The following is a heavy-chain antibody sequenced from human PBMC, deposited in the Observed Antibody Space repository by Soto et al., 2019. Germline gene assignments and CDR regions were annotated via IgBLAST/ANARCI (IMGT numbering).Heavy chain of an antibody. D-gene: IGHD5-18*01. CDR2: IYHSGST. Sequence: SETLSLTCAVSGGSISSGGYSWSWIRQPPGKGLEWIGYIYHSGSTYYNPSLKSRVTISVDRSKNQFSLKLSSVAAADTAVYYCARGDTATVTYDYWGQGTLVTVSS. V-gene: IGHV4-30-2*01. J-gene: IGHJ4*02. CDR3: ARGDTATVTYDY. CDR1: GGSISSGGYS.